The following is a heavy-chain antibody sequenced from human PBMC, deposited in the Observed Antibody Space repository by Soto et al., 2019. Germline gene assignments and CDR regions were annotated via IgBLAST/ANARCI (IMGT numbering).Heavy chain of an antibody. J-gene: IGHJ6*02. CDR1: GGTFSSYS. CDR3: ARGVGPPPPYYYGMDG. D-gene: IGHD1-26*01. CDR2: IIPIFGTA. V-gene: IGHV1-69*01. Sequence: QVQLVQSGAEVKKPGSSVKVSCKASGGTFSSYSIRWVRQAPGQGLEWMGGIIPIFGTANYAQKFQGRVTITADESTSTSFMELSSLRSEDTVVYYCARGVGPPPPYYYGMDGWGPGTTVTVSS.